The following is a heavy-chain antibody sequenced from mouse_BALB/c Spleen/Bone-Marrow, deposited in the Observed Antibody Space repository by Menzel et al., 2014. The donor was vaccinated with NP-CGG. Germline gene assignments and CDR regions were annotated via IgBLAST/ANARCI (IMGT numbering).Heavy chain of an antibody. V-gene: IGHV5-9-2*01. D-gene: IGHD2-4*01. J-gene: IGHJ3*01. CDR3: ARHAYYDQTEVSFVY. CDR2: ISGGGSYT. Sequence: EVHLVESGGGLVKSGGSLKPSCAASGFTFNSYGMSWVRQTPEKRLEWVATISGGGSYTFYPDSVKGRFTISRDNAKNNLYLQLSSLRSEDTALYYCARHAYYDQTEVSFVYWGQGTLVTVSA. CDR1: GFTFNSYG.